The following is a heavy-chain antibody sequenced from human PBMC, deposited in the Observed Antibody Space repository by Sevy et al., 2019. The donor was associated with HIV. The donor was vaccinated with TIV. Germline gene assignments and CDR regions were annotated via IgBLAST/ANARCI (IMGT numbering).Heavy chain of an antibody. D-gene: IGHD3-3*01. J-gene: IGHJ4*02. V-gene: IGHV5-51*01. CDR2: IYPGDSDT. CDR1: GYSFTSYW. Sequence: GGSLRLSCKGSGYSFTSYWIGWVRQMPGKGLEWMGIIYPGDSDTRYSPSFQGQVTISADKSISTAYLQWSSLKASDTAMYYCARRPRRDYYDFWSGYEPFDYWGQGTLVTVSS. CDR3: ARRPRRDYYDFWSGYEPFDY.